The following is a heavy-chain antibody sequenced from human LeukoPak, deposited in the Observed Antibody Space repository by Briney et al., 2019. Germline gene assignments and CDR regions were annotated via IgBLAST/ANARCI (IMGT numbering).Heavy chain of an antibody. CDR2: IKQDGSEK. D-gene: IGHD5-18*01. CDR3: ARVDTAMDFDY. Sequence: GGSLRLSCAASGLTFSSYWMSWVRQAPGKGLEWVANIKQDGSEKYYVDSVKGRFTISRDNAKNSLYLQMNSLRAEDTAVYYCARVDTAMDFDYWGQGTLVTVSS. V-gene: IGHV3-7*03. CDR1: GLTFSSYW. J-gene: IGHJ4*02.